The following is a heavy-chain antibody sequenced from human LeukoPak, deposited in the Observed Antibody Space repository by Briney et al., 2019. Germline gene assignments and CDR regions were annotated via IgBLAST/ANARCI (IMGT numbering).Heavy chain of an antibody. CDR2: IYPGDSDT. J-gene: IGHJ4*02. Sequence: GESLKISCKGSGYSFTSYWIGWVGQMPGKGLGWMGIIYPGDSDTRYRPCFEGQVTISADKSISTAYLQWSSLKASDTAMYYCARRSSGWYLDYWGQGTLVTVSS. D-gene: IGHD6-19*01. CDR1: GYSFTSYW. V-gene: IGHV5-51*01. CDR3: ARRSSGWYLDY.